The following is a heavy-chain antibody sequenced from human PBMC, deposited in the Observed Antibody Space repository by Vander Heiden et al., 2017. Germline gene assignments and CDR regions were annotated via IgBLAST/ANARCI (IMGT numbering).Heavy chain of an antibody. CDR3: ARESRSTSSYYYYYGMDV. V-gene: IGHV3-21*01. Sequence: EVQLVESGGCLVQPGGSLRLSCAASGFPLCSYSVNWVRQAQGKGLEWVSSISSSSSYIYYADSVKGRFTISRDNAKNSLYLQMNSLRAEDTAVYYCARESRSTSSYYYYYGMDVWGQGTTVTVSS. CDR2: ISSSSSYI. J-gene: IGHJ6*02. CDR1: GFPLCSYS. D-gene: IGHD2-2*01.